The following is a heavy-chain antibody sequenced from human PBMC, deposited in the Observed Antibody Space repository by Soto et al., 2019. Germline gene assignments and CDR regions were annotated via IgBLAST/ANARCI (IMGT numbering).Heavy chain of an antibody. J-gene: IGHJ4*02. CDR1: GGTFSSYR. Sequence: SVKVSCKASGGTFSSYRINWVRQAPGQGLEWVGGIVPIYRTADYAQKFQGRVTITADESARTAYLEVRSLKSQDTAVYYCARDSGAKLSSSWGQGTLVTVS. CDR3: ARDSGAKLSSS. D-gene: IGHD6-13*01. V-gene: IGHV1-69*13. CDR2: IVPIYRTA.